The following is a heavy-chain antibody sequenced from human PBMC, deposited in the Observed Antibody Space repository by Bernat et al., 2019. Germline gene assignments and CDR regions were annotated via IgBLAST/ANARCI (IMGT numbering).Heavy chain of an antibody. V-gene: IGHV3-33*01. Sequence: QVQLVESGGGVVQPGRSLRLSCAASGFTFSSYGMHWVRQAPGKGLEWVAVIWYDGSNKYYADSVKGRFTISRDNSKNTLYLQMNSLRAEDTAVYYCARDPRMTTHSDYYYYYMGVWGKGTTVTVSS. J-gene: IGHJ6*03. CDR1: GFTFSSYG. D-gene: IGHD4-11*01. CDR3: ARDPRMTTHSDYYYYYMGV. CDR2: IWYDGSNK.